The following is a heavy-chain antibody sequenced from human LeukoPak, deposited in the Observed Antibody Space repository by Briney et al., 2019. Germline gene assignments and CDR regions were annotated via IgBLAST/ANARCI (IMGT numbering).Heavy chain of an antibody. D-gene: IGHD3-22*01. V-gene: IGHV3-13*01. CDR3: ATATRGGYYDH. CDR2: IGTAGDT. J-gene: IGHJ5*02. CDR1: GFSFSSYD. Sequence: GGSLSLSCAASGFSFSSYDLHWVRQRKGESPEWVSAIGTAGDTYYPGSVKGRFTISRENAKNSLYLQMTSLEAGDTAVYYCATATRGGYYDHWGQGTLVTVSS.